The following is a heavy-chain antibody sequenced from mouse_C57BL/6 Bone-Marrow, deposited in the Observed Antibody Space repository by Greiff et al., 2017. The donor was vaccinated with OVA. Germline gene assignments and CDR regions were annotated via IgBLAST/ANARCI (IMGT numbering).Heavy chain of an antibody. J-gene: IGHJ2*01. CDR2: IDPSDSYT. D-gene: IGHD3-2*02. CDR3: ARDIRP. Sequence: QVQLQQPGAELVKPGASVKLSCKASGYTFTSYWMQWVKQRPGQGLEWIGEIDPSDSYTNYNQKFKGKATLTVDTSSSTAYMQLSSLTSEDSAVYYCARDIRPWGQGTTLTVSS. CDR1: GYTFTSYW. V-gene: IGHV1-50*01.